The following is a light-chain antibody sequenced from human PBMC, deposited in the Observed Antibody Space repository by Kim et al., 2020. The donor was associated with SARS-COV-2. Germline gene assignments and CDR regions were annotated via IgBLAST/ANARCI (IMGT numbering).Light chain of an antibody. J-gene: IGLJ3*02. CDR2: GKN. CDR3: NSRDSSGNHHWV. CDR1: SLRSYY. V-gene: IGLV3-19*01. Sequence: SSELTQDPAVSVALGQTVRITCQGDSLRSYYASWYQQKPGQAPVLVIYGKNNRPSGIPDRFSGSSSGNTAYLTITGAQAEDEADYYCNSRDSSGNHHWVFGGGTQLTVL.